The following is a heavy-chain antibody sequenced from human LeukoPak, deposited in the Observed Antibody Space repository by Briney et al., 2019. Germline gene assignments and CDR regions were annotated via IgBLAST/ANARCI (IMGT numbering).Heavy chain of an antibody. CDR3: AAETAADF. D-gene: IGHD6-13*01. J-gene: IGHJ4*02. CDR2: ISSSSSYT. Sequence: GGSLRLSCVVSGIPFSDYYMNWIRKAPGKGLEWISYISSSSSYTDYAGSVKGRFTISRDNAKGALYLKMHSMSLEDTAVYYCAAETAADFWGQGTLVTASS. V-gene: IGHV3-11*03. CDR1: GIPFSDYY.